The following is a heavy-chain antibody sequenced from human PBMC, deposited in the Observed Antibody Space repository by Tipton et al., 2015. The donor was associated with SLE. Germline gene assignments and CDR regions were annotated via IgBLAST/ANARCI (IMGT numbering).Heavy chain of an antibody. D-gene: IGHD6-13*01. CDR1: GFTVSSNY. V-gene: IGHV3-66*01. CDR3: ARDLYSSSPRGSFDY. J-gene: IGHJ4*02. Sequence: SLRLSCAASGFTVSSNYMSWVRQAPGKGLEWVSVIYSGGSTYYADSVKGRFTISRDNAKSTLYLQMNSLRAEATAVYYCARDLYSSSPRGSFDYWGQGTLVTVSS. CDR2: IYSGGST.